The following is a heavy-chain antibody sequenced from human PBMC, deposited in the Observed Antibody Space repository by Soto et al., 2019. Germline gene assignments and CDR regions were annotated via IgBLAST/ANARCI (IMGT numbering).Heavy chain of an antibody. CDR3: AKVKIRGQWPDENWFDP. V-gene: IGHV3-23*01. CDR2: ISGSGGST. CDR1: GFTFSRYA. J-gene: IGHJ5*02. D-gene: IGHD6-19*01. Sequence: GGSLRLSCAASGFTFSRYAMSWVRQAPGKGLEWVSAISGSGGSTYYADSVKGRFTISRDNSKNTLYLQMNSLRAEDKAVYYCAKVKIRGQWPDENWFDPWGQGTLVTVSS.